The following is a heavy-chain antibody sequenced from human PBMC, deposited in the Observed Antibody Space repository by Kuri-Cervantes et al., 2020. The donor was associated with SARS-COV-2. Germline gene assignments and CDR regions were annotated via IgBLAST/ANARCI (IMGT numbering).Heavy chain of an antibody. CDR3: ARAGEGRFYSGYPFDY. V-gene: IGHV1-18*01. Sequence: ASVKVSCKASGYTFTSYGISWVRQAPGQGLEWMGWISAYNGNTNYAQKLQGRVTMTTDTSTSTAYMELRSLRSDDTAVYYCARAGEGRFYSGYPFDYWGQGTLVTVSS. D-gene: IGHD5-12*01. CDR2: ISAYNGNT. J-gene: IGHJ4*02. CDR1: GYTFTSYG.